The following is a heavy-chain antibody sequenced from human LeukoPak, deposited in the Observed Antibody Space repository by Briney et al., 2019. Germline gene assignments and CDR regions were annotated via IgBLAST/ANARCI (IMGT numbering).Heavy chain of an antibody. D-gene: IGHD5-18*01. V-gene: IGHV1-69*05. CDR2: IIPIFGTA. CDR1: GGTFSSYA. CDR3: ARVHTRRGYSYGPEDY. J-gene: IGHJ4*01. Sequence: SVKVSCKASGGTFSSYAISWVRQAPGQGLEWMGGIIPIFGTANYAQKFQGRVTITTDESTSTAYMELSSLRSEDTAVYYCARVHTRRGYSYGPEDYWGQEPWSPSPQ.